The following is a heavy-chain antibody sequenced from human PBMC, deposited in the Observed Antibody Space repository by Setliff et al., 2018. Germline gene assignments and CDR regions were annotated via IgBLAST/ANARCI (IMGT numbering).Heavy chain of an antibody. J-gene: IGHJ4*02. D-gene: IGHD5-18*01. Sequence: SETLSLTCNVSGASVSSHYWDWIRQPPGKGLEWIGFISYSGITTYNVSLKSRVSISVDTSKNQFSLMLTSVTAADTAIYYCAGRPQNTPMGPCDYWGQGTLVTV. CDR3: AGRPQNTPMGPCDY. V-gene: IGHV4-59*02. CDR1: GASVSSHY. CDR2: ISYSGIT.